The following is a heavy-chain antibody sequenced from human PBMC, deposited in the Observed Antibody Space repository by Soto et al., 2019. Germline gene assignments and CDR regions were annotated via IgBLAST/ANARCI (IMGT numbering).Heavy chain of an antibody. V-gene: IGHV3-73*01. Sequence: DVQLVESGGGLVQPGGSLKLSCAASGFSISGSAMHWVRQASGKGLEWIGRIRSKANKYATSYAASVEGRFTISRDDSKNTAFLEMNDLKPEDSAVYFCTSPRIAVAGVFWYFDLWGRGTLVTVSS. J-gene: IGHJ2*01. D-gene: IGHD6-19*01. CDR3: TSPRIAVAGVFWYFDL. CDR2: IRSKANKYAT. CDR1: GFSISGSA.